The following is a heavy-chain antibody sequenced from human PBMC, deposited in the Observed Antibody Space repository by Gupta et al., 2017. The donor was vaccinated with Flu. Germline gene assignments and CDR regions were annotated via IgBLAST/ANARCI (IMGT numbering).Heavy chain of an antibody. V-gene: IGHV7-4-1*02. CDR2: INTHTGTP. J-gene: IGHJ4*02. CDR3: ARDFSEVVDSFFDH. D-gene: IGHD2-15*01. Sequence: RQAPGQGLEWMGWINTHTGTPTYAQAFTGRFVLSMDTAVTTAYLEISSLKAEDTAVYFCARDFSEVVDSFFDHWGQGTLVTVSS.